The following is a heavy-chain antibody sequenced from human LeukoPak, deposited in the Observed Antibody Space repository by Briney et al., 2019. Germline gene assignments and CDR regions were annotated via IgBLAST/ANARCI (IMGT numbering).Heavy chain of an antibody. J-gene: IGHJ3*02. Sequence: GGSLRLSCAASGFTFSSYSMNWVRQAPGKGLEWVSYISSSSSTIYYADSVKGRFTISRDNAKNSLYLQMNSLRAEDTAVYYCARDRIAAAAAEPDAFDIWGQGTMVTVSS. CDR3: ARDRIAAAAAEPDAFDI. CDR2: ISSSSSTI. D-gene: IGHD6-13*01. V-gene: IGHV3-48*01. CDR1: GFTFSSYS.